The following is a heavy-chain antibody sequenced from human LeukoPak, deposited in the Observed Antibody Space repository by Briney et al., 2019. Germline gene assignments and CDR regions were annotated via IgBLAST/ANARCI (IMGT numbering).Heavy chain of an antibody. Sequence: GGSLRLSCAASGFTFSNYWMHWVRQAPGKGLEWVSAISGSGGSTYYADSVKGRFTISRDNSKNTLYLQMNSLRAEDTAVYYCAKGPYGSGSYRFDYWGQGTLVSVSS. CDR1: GFTFSNYW. D-gene: IGHD3-10*01. J-gene: IGHJ4*02. CDR3: AKGPYGSGSYRFDY. V-gene: IGHV3-23*01. CDR2: ISGSGGST.